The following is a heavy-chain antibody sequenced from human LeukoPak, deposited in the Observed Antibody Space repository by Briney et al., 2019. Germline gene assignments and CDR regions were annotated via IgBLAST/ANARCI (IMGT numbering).Heavy chain of an antibody. J-gene: IGHJ4*02. D-gene: IGHD2-21*02. CDR2: INTSGST. CDR3: ARGVPARRDLMVVTDIRGYYFDY. Sequence: PSETLSLTCTVSGGSISSGSYFWSWIRQPAGEGLEWILRINTSGSTNYNPSLKSRVTISVDTSKNQFSLKLSSVTAADTAVYYCARGVPARRDLMVVTDIRGYYFDYWGQGTLVTVSS. CDR1: GGSISSGSYF. V-gene: IGHV4-61*02.